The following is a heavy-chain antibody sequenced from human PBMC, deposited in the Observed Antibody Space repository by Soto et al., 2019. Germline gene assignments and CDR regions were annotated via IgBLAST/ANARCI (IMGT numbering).Heavy chain of an antibody. CDR1: GFTFSNAW. CDR3: VRATYFSDSSGYTRCLDY. Sequence: GGSLRLSCVVSGFTFSNAWMTWVRQAPGKGLEWVGRIKRKADGETTDYATSVKGRFTTSRDESKNSAYLQMNSLKTEDTAVYYCVRATYFSDSSGYTRCLDYWGQGTLVTVSS. D-gene: IGHD3-22*01. V-gene: IGHV3-15*01. CDR2: IKRKADGETT. J-gene: IGHJ4*02.